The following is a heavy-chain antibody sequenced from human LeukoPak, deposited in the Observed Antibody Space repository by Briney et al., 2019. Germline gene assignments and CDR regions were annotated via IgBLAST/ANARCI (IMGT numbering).Heavy chain of an antibody. CDR1: GFTFYNYG. CDR2: IWYDGSNK. J-gene: IGHJ6*02. Sequence: GGSLRLSCAASGFTFYNYGMHWVRQAPGKGLEWVAVIWYDGSNKYYADSVKGRFTISRDNSKNTLYLQMNSLRAEDTAVYYCASYTRVRSYGMDVWGQGTTVTVSS. D-gene: IGHD3-16*01. V-gene: IGHV3-33*08. CDR3: ASYTRVRSYGMDV.